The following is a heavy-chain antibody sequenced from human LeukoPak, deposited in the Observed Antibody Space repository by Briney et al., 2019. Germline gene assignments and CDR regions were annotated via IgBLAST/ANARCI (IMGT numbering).Heavy chain of an antibody. Sequence: GGSLRLSCAASGFTFSSHGINWVRQAPGKGLEWVSGISPSGDITYYTDSVQGRFTISRDNSKNMMYVQMNSLRAEDTAVYYCAKSGSIQLWSYYYYYMDVWGKGTTVTVSS. CDR3: AKSGSIQLWSYYYYYMDV. CDR2: ISPSGDIT. CDR1: GFTFSSHG. V-gene: IGHV3-23*01. D-gene: IGHD5-18*01. J-gene: IGHJ6*03.